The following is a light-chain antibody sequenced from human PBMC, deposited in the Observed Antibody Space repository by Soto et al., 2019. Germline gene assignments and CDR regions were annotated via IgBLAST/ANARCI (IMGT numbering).Light chain of an antibody. CDR1: SSDVGGYNS. Sequence: QSVLTQPASVSGSPGQSITISCTGTSSDVGGYNSVSWYQQHPGKAPKLMIYEVSYRPSGVSNRFSGSKSGNTASLTISGLQAEDEADYYCSSYAITTLYVFGTGTKLTVL. CDR2: EVS. V-gene: IGLV2-14*01. CDR3: SSYAITTLYV. J-gene: IGLJ1*01.